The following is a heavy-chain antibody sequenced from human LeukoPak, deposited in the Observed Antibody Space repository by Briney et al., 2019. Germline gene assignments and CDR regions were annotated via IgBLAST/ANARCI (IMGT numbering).Heavy chain of an antibody. Sequence: PSEPLSLTCAVYGASFSGYYWSWIGQPPGKGLEWIGEINHSGSTNYNPSLKSRGTISVDTSKNQFSLKLSSVTAADTAVYYCARGTGTTLRFSVDYWGQGTLVTVSS. V-gene: IGHV4-34*01. CDR2: INHSGST. CDR1: GASFSGYY. J-gene: IGHJ4*02. D-gene: IGHD1-1*01. CDR3: ARGTGTTLRFSVDY.